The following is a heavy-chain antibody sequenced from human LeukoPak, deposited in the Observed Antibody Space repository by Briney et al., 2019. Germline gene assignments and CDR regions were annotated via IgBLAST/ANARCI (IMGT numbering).Heavy chain of an antibody. CDR3: AKSYYYHSGSFDY. V-gene: IGHV3-30*18. D-gene: IGHD3-10*01. CDR1: GFTFSTIN. CDR2: FSSDGRST. J-gene: IGHJ4*02. Sequence: GRALRLSCAASGFTFSTINMHWVRQAPGKGLEWVAVFSSDGRSTFYAENVQGRFTLSRDNSKNTLSLQMNSLRAEDTAVYYCAKSYYYHSGSFDYWGQGTLVTVSS.